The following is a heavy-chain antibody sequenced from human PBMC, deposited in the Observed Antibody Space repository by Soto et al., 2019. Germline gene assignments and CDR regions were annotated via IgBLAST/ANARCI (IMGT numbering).Heavy chain of an antibody. J-gene: IGHJ4*01. CDR2: ISAYNGNT. CDR1: GYTFTNFG. D-gene: IGHD3-16*01. CDR3: ARGGTPIDD. V-gene: IGHV1-18*01. Sequence: QVQLVQSGAEVKKPGASVKVSCKASGYTFTNFGISWVRQAPGQGLEWMGWISAYNGNTNYAQNLQGRVTMTTDTSTSTAYLAARTLRPADTAVYYCARGGTPIDDWGHGTLVTVSS.